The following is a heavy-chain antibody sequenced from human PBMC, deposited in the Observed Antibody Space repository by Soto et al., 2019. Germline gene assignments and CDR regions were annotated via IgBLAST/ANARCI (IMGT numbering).Heavy chain of an antibody. CDR2: IYHTGST. D-gene: IGHD4-17*01. Sequence: QLQLQESGSGLVKPSQTLSLTCAVSGGSISSGGYSWSWIRQPPGKGPEWIGYIYHTGSTYYNPSLKSRVTFLVDRSKNPFSLKLTSVTAADTAVYYCARSTTVTLVIDSWGQGTLVTVSS. J-gene: IGHJ4*02. CDR1: GGSISSGGYS. CDR3: ARSTTVTLVIDS. V-gene: IGHV4-30-2*01.